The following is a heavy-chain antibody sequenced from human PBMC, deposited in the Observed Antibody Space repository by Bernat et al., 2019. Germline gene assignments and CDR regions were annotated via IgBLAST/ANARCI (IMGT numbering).Heavy chain of an antibody. CDR1: GFTFSSYG. CDR3: AKLLNCYGSGRGTPVDY. V-gene: IGHV3-30*18. D-gene: IGHD3-10*01. CDR2: ISYDGSNK. J-gene: IGHJ4*02. Sequence: QVQLVESGGGVVQPGRSLRLSCAASGFTFSSYGMHWVRQAPGKGLEWVAVISYDGSNKYYADTVKGRFTISRDNSKNTLYLQMNSLRAKDTAVYYCAKLLNCYGSGRGTPVDYWGQGTLVTVSS.